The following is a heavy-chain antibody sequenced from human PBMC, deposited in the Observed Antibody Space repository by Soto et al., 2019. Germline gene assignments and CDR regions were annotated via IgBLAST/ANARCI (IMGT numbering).Heavy chain of an antibody. Sequence: QVQLVESGGGVVQPGRSLRLSCAASGFTFSSYGMHWVRQAPGKGLEWVAVISYDGSNKYYADSVKGRFTISRDNSKNTLYLKINSLRAEDTAFYYCEKDCPENFGVWTAFLSGYFDYGGRGTLVPVPS. CDR2: ISYDGSNK. V-gene: IGHV3-30*18. D-gene: IGHD2-21*02. J-gene: IGHJ4*02. CDR1: GFTFSSYG. CDR3: EKDCPENFGVWTAFLSGYFDY.